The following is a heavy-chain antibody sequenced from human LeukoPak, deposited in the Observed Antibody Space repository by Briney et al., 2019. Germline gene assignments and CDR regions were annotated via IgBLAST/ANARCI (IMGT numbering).Heavy chain of an antibody. V-gene: IGHV3-23*01. CDR3: AKGNSGSYYLFDY. CDR1: GFTFSSYA. D-gene: IGHD1-26*01. CDR2: ISKSGGST. Sequence: GGSLRLSCAASGFTFSSYAMSWVRQTPGKGLEWVSSISKSGGSTYYADSVKGRFSISRDNSKNTLYLQMNSLRAEDTAVYYCAKGNSGSYYLFDYWGQGTLVTVSS. J-gene: IGHJ4*02.